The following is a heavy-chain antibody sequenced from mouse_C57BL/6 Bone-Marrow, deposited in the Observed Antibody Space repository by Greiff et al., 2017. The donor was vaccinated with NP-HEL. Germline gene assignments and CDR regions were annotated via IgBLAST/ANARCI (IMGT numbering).Heavy chain of an antibody. J-gene: IGHJ3*01. D-gene: IGHD4-1*02. CDR3: ASNWLFAY. Sequence: VQLQQSGAELARPGASVKLSCKASGYTFTSYGISWVKQRTGQGLEWIGEIYPRSGNTYYNEKFKGKATLTADKSSSTAYMELRSLTSEDSAVYFCASNWLFAYWGQGTLVTVSA. V-gene: IGHV1-81*01. CDR1: GYTFTSYG. CDR2: IYPRSGNT.